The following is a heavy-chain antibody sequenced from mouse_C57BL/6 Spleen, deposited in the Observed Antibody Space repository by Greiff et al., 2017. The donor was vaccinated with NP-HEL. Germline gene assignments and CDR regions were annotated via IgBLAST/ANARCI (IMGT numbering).Heavy chain of an antibody. CDR1: GFTFSDYG. Sequence: EVKLVESGGGLVQPGGSLKLSCAASGFTFSDYGMAWVRQAPRKGPEWVAFISNLAYSIYYADTVTGRFTISRENAKNTLYLEMSSLRSEDTAMYYCARQGITTVVATGDAMDYWGQGTSVTVSS. D-gene: IGHD1-1*01. CDR3: ARQGITTVVATGDAMDY. V-gene: IGHV5-15*01. J-gene: IGHJ4*01. CDR2: ISNLAYSI.